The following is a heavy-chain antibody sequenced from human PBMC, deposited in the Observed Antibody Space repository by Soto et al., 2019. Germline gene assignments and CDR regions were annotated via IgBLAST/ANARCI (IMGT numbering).Heavy chain of an antibody. Sequence: VGSLRLSCAASGFTVSSNYMSWVRQAPGKGLEWVSVIYSGGSTYYADSVKGRFTISRGNSKNTLYLQMNSLRAEDTAVYYCARGVAGLWNYWGQGTLVTVSS. V-gene: IGHV3-53*01. J-gene: IGHJ4*02. CDR2: IYSGGST. CDR1: GFTVSSNY. CDR3: ARGVAGLWNY. D-gene: IGHD6-19*01.